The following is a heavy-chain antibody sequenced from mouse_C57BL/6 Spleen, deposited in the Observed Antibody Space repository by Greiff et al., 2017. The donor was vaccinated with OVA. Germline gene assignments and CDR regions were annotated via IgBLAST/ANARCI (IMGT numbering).Heavy chain of an antibody. D-gene: IGHD1-1*01. CDR2: INCDGSST. CDR3: AREDYGSSSLAY. Sequence: EVKLVESEGGLVQPGSSMKLSCTASGFTFSDYYMAWVRQVPEKGLEWVANINCDGSSTYYLDSLKSRFIISRDNAKNILYLQMSSLKTEDTATYYCAREDYGSSSLAYWGQGTLVTVSA. J-gene: IGHJ3*01. CDR1: GFTFSDYY. V-gene: IGHV5-16*01.